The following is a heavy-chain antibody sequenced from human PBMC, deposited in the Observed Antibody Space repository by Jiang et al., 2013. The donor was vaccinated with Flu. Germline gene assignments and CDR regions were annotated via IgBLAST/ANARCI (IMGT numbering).Heavy chain of an antibody. CDR1: GFTFSDHY. CDR2: SGNKAKAYAT. CDR3: TSDPGAVGFYY. J-gene: IGHJ4*02. D-gene: IGHD7-27*01. Sequence: GSLRLSCAASGFTFSDHYMDWVRQAPGKGLEWVGRSGNKAKAYATDYAAPVKGRFTISRDDSKNSLYLEMNSLKTEDTAVYYCTSDPGAVGFYYWGQGALVTVSS. V-gene: IGHV3-72*01.